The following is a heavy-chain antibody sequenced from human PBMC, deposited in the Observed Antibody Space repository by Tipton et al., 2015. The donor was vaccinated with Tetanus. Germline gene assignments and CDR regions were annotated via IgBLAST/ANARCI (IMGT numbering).Heavy chain of an antibody. J-gene: IGHJ4*02. V-gene: IGHV4-4*07. CDR1: GGSIRGHF. Sequence: TLSLTCTVSGGSIRGHFWSWIRQPAGKGLEWIGRLHSSGDTTYNPSLKSRVTMSVDTSKNQFSLRLSSVTAADTALYFCARWGPGVTTWGFDFWGQGTLVTASS. CDR3: ARWGPGVTTWGFDF. D-gene: IGHD3-16*01. CDR2: LHSSGDT.